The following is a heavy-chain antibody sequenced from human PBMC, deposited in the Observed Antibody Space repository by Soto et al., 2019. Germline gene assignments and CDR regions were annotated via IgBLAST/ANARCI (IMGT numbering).Heavy chain of an antibody. CDR3: TRGPGGSSSFTGDYYYGMDV. V-gene: IGHV3-73*01. CDR2: IRRKANSYAT. D-gene: IGHD6-6*01. Sequence: GCSLRPSCAASVFNFSASASHWVRQASGAGRWWVGRIRRKANSYATAYAAQEKGRFTGSRDDSKNTASLQMNSLKTEDAAVYYCTRGPGGSSSFTGDYYYGMDVWRQGTTVTVCS. CDR1: VFNFSASA. J-gene: IGHJ6*01.